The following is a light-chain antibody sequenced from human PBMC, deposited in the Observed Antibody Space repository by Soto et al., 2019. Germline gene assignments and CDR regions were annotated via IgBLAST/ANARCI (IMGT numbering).Light chain of an antibody. CDR3: ASWDDSLNGHV. J-gene: IGLJ1*01. Sequence: QSVLTQPPSASGTPGQRVTVSCSGSSSNIASNTVNWYQQLPGTAPKLLIYSNDQRPSGVPDRFSASKSGTSASLAISGLQSEDEADYYCASWDDSLNGHVFGTGTKATV. V-gene: IGLV1-44*01. CDR2: SND. CDR1: SSNIASNT.